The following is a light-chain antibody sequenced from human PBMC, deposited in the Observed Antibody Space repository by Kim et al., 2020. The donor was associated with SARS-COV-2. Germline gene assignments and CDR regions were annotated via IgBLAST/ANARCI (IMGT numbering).Light chain of an antibody. CDR3: SAWDRSLSAWV. CDR1: SNNVGDEG. J-gene: IGLJ3*02. V-gene: IGLV10-54*01. Sequence: QTAPLTCTGNSNNVGDEGAAWLQQHQGHPPKLLSYRNNNRPSGISERLSASKSGNTASLTITGLQPEDEADYYCSAWDRSLSAWVFGGGTQLTVL. CDR2: RNN.